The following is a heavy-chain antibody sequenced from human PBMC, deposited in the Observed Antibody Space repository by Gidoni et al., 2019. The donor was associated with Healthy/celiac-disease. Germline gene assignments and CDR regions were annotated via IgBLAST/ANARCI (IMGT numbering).Heavy chain of an antibody. J-gene: IGHJ4*02. CDR3: ALAARVVEQSDY. Sequence: EVQLVESGGGLVQPGGSLRLSCASSGFTFSSYWMHWVRQAPGKGRVWVSRINNDGSSTSYADSVKGRFTISRDNAKNTLYLQMNSLRAEDTAVYYCALAARVVEQSDYWGQGTLVTVSS. CDR2: INNDGSST. D-gene: IGHD6-6*01. CDR1: GFTFSSYW. V-gene: IGHV3-74*01.